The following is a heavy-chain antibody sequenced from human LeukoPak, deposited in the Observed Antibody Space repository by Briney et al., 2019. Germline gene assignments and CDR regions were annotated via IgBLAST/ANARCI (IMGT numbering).Heavy chain of an antibody. V-gene: IGHV3-7*01. CDR2: INQAGSEK. D-gene: IGHD5-18*01. J-gene: IGHJ4*02. CDR1: GFTFSSYW. Sequence: GGSLRLSCAASGFTFSSYWMTWVRQAPGKGLEWVANINQAGSEKYYVDSVKGRFTISRDNAKDSLSLQMSSLRAEDTAVYYCARESGHGYGQGFYFDYWGQGSLVTVSS. CDR3: ARESGHGYGQGFYFDY.